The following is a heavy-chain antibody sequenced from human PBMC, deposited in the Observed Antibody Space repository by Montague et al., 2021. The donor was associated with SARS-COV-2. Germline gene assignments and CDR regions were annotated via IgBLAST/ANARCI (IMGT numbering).Heavy chain of an antibody. CDR2: IYTSGST. D-gene: IGHD3-10*01. V-gene: IGHV4-61*02. Sequence: TLSLTCTVSGGSISSGSYYWSWIRQPAGKGLEWIRRIYTSGSTNYNPSLKSRVTISVDTSKNQFSLKLSSVAAADTAVYYCARVGVGTMVRGVIPAYYYYGMDVRGQGTTVTVSS. CDR1: GGSISSGSYY. CDR3: ARVGVGTMVRGVIPAYYYYGMDV. J-gene: IGHJ6*02.